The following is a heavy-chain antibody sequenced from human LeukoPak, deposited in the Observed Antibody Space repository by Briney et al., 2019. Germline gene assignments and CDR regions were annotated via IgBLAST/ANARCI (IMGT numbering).Heavy chain of an antibody. V-gene: IGHV3-23*01. J-gene: IGHJ4*02. Sequence: GGSLRLSCAASGFTFSSYAMSWVRQAPGKGLEWVSTISGSSGSTYYADSVKGRFTISRDNSKNTLYLQMNSLRAEDTAVYYCAKARGTYGGPFDYWGQGTLVTVSS. D-gene: IGHD2-8*01. CDR1: GFTFSSYA. CDR2: ISGSSGST. CDR3: AKARGTYGGPFDY.